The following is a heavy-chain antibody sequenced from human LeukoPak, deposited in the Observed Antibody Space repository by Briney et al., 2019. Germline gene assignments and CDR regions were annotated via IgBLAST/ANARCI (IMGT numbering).Heavy chain of an antibody. CDR3: AADVGYCSGGSCYPYGMDV. CDR1: GFTFTSSA. J-gene: IGHJ6*02. V-gene: IGHV1-58*01. D-gene: IGHD2-15*01. Sequence: SSVTVSCKASGFTFTSSAVQWVRQARGQRLEWIGWIVVCSGNTNYAQKFQERVTITRDMSTSTAYMGLSSLRSEDTAVYYCAADVGYCSGGSCYPYGMDVWGQGNTVTVSS. CDR2: IVVCSGNT.